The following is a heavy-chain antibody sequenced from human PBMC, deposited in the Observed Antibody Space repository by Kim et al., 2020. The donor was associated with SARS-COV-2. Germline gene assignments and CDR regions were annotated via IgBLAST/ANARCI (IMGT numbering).Heavy chain of an antibody. CDR3: AAVGAYYYNIDV. CDR2: MYYRGSS. CDR1: GGSISSSSYH. Sequence: SETLSLTCTVSGGSISSSSYHWGWIRQPPGKGLEWIGNMYYRGSSYYNPSLKSRVTISVDTSKNLFSLKLSSVTAADTAVYYCAAVGAYYYNIDVWGLGTTVTVSS. V-gene: IGHV4-39*07. J-gene: IGHJ6*02.